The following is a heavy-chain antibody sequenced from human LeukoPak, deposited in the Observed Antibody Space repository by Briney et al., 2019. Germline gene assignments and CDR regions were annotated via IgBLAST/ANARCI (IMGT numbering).Heavy chain of an antibody. CDR3: ARAGNYYYSSSYYSHFDH. Sequence: SETLSLTCTVSGASISSDYWNWIRQPPGKGLEWIGHVYHSGSTNYNPSLKSRVTISVDTSKNQFSLKLSSVTAADTAVYYCARAGNYYYSSSYYSHFDHWGQGTLVTVSS. D-gene: IGHD3-22*01. J-gene: IGHJ4*02. V-gene: IGHV4-59*01. CDR1: GASISSDY. CDR2: VYHSGST.